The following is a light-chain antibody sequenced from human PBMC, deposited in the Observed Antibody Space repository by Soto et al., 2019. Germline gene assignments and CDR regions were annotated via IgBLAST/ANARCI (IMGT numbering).Light chain of an antibody. J-gene: IGKJ1*01. CDR3: QHYITYPWA. V-gene: IGKV1-5*01. CDR2: DAS. Sequence: DIQMTQTPSTQSASVGDRVTITCRASQSITNWLAWYQQKPGKAPKVLIYDASILESGVPSRFSGSGSGTEFTLTISSLQPDDFATYYCQHYITYPWAFGQGTKV. CDR1: QSITNW.